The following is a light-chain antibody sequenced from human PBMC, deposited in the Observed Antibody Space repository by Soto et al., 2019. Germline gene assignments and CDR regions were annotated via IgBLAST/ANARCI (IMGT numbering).Light chain of an antibody. V-gene: IGKV1-5*01. CDR3: QQYNPYSRT. CDR1: QSIGRW. Sequence: DIPMTQSPSTLSASVGDRVTITCRASQSIGRWLAWYQQKPGKAPKLLIYGASSLQSGVPSRFSGSGSGTDFSLTSSSLQRDDFAIYYCQQYNPYSRTFGQGTKVEIK. CDR2: GAS. J-gene: IGKJ1*01.